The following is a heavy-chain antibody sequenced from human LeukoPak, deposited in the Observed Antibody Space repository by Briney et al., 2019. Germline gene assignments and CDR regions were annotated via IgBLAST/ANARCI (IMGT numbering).Heavy chain of an antibody. J-gene: IGHJ4*02. V-gene: IGHV3-7*01. D-gene: IGHD3-10*01. Sequence: PGGSLRLSCAASGFTFSSFWMAWVRQVPGKGLEWVANINQDGSERHYVDSLKGRFTVSGDNAKNSLYLQMNTLRAEDTAVYYCARDRSTSGRQYWGQGTLVTVSS. CDR1: GFTFSSFW. CDR2: INQDGSER. CDR3: ARDRSTSGRQY.